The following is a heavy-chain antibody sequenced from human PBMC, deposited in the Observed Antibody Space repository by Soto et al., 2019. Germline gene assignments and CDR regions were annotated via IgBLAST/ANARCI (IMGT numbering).Heavy chain of an antibody. D-gene: IGHD3-16*01. Sequence: QVTLVQSGAEVREPGASVKVSCKASGYSFTNNDVTWVRQATGQGLEWMGWMNPGSGDTGYAQKFQGRVTMTRDISIATAYMELSSLRSDDTAIYYCARMATFGSLKWFDPWGQGTLVTVSS. CDR1: GYSFTNND. CDR3: ARMATFGSLKWFDP. CDR2: MNPGSGDT. J-gene: IGHJ5*02. V-gene: IGHV1-8*01.